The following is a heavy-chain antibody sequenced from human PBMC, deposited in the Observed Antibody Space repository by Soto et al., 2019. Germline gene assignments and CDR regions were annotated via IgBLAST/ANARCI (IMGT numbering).Heavy chain of an antibody. J-gene: IGHJ6*02. CDR3: ARTGTSWPHYYYYGMDV. CDR1: GYTFTSYA. V-gene: IGHV1-3*01. D-gene: IGHD1-1*01. CDR2: INAGNGNT. Sequence: GASVKVSCKASGYTFTSYAMHWVRQAPGQRLEWMGWINAGNGNTKYSQKFQGRVTITRDTSASTAYMELSSLRSEDTAVYYCARTGTSWPHYYYYGMDVWGQGTTVTVSS.